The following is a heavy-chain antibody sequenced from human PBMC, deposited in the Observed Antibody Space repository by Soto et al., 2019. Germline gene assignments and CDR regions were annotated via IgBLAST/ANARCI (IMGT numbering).Heavy chain of an antibody. D-gene: IGHD4-17*01. CDR1: CGSISNSSCC. CDR3: ARHWGPTVTTQPYFDY. J-gene: IGHJ4*02. CDR2: IYYSGST. V-gene: IGHV4-39*01. Sequence: LTCTVSCGSISNSSCCWGWIRQPPGKGLEWIGSIYYSGSTYYNPSLKSRVTISVDTSKNQFSLKLSSVTAADTAVYYCARHWGPTVTTQPYFDYWGQGTLVTVSS.